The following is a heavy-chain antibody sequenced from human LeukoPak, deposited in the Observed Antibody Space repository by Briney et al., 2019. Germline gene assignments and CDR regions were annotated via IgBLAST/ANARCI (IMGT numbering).Heavy chain of an antibody. J-gene: IGHJ4*02. Sequence: ASVKVSCKLSGYTFTDYYMHWVQQAPGKGLGWVGLVDPEDGETIYAEKFQDRVTITADPSTDTTYMELSSLRSEDTAVYYCARARVYSSSWPTYYWGQGTLVTVSS. CDR1: GYTFTDYY. CDR3: ARARVYSSSWPTYY. D-gene: IGHD6-13*01. CDR2: VDPEDGET. V-gene: IGHV1-69-2*01.